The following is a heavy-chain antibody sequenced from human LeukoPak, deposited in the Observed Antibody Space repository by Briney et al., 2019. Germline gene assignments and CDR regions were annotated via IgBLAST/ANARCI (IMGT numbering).Heavy chain of an antibody. Sequence: GGSLRLSCAASGFTFSSYEMNWVRQASGKGLEWVSYISSSGSTIYYADSVKGRFTISRDNAKNSLYLQMNSLRAEDTAVYYCAGVSGSLDYWGQGTLVTVSS. J-gene: IGHJ4*02. D-gene: IGHD1-26*01. CDR2: ISSSGSTI. V-gene: IGHV3-48*03. CDR1: GFTFSSYE. CDR3: AGVSGSLDY.